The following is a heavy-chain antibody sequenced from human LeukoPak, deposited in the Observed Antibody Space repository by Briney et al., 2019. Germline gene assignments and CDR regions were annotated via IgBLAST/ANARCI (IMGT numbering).Heavy chain of an antibody. V-gene: IGHV4-39*07. CDR2: VCYTGVT. CDR3: ARERSSSGGHNWFDP. D-gene: IGHD4-23*01. J-gene: IGHJ5*02. Sequence: SETLSLTCTVSGGYIITSGHYWGWIRQPPGKGLEWIGSVCYTGVTSTNPFFRSRMSISVDTSKNQFSLNLTSVTAADAAVYYCARERSSSGGHNWFDPWGQGTLVTVSS. CDR1: GGYIITSGHY.